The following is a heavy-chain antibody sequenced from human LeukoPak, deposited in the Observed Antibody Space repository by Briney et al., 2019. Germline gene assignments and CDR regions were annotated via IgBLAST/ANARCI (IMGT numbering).Heavy chain of an antibody. CDR3: ARGGFTDDYYGMDV. J-gene: IGHJ6*02. V-gene: IGHV4-34*01. CDR1: GGSFSGYY. Sequence: SETLSLTCAVYGGSFSGYYWSWIRQPPGKGLEWIGEINHSGSTNYNPSLKSRVTISVDTSKNQFSLKLSSVTAADTAVYYCARGGFTDDYYGMDVWGQGTTVTVSS. CDR2: INHSGST.